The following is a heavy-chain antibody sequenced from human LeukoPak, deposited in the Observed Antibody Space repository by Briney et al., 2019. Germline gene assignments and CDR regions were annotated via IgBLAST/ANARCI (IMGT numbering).Heavy chain of an antibody. CDR1: GGTFSSYA. V-gene: IGHV1-69*13. CDR3: ARVSTLLWFGELSYYYYMDV. D-gene: IGHD3-10*01. Sequence: SVKVSCKASGGTFSSYAISWVRQAPGQGPEWMGGIIPIFGTANYAQKFQGRVTITADESTSTAYMELSSLRSEDTAVYYCARVSTLLWFGELSYYYYMDVWGKGTTVTISS. J-gene: IGHJ6*03. CDR2: IIPIFGTA.